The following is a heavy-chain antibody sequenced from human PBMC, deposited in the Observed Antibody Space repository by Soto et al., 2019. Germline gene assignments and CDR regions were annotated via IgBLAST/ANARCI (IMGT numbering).Heavy chain of an antibody. D-gene: IGHD1-1*01. V-gene: IGHV4-59*08. CDR3: ARRYGYSFDY. J-gene: IGHJ4*02. CDR1: GGSISSYY. CDR2: IYYSGST. Sequence: QVQLQESGPGLVKPSETLSLTCTVSGGSISSYYWSWIRQPPGKGLEWIGYIYYSGSTNYNPSPKSRVTKSVDPSKDPFSLKLSSVTAADTAVYYCARRYGYSFDYWGQGTLVTVSS.